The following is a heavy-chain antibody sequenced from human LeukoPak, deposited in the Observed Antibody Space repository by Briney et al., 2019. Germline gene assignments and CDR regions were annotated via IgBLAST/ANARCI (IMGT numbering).Heavy chain of an antibody. CDR3: ASRCARGSCFFDH. Sequence: GGSLRLSCAASGLTFSSYSMSWVRQAPGKGLEWVSYIDTSSSTIYYADSVKGRFTISRDNAKNSLYLQMNSLRAEDTAVYYCASRCARGSCFFDHWGQGTLVTVSS. D-gene: IGHD2-21*01. V-gene: IGHV3-48*01. J-gene: IGHJ4*02. CDR1: GLTFSSYS. CDR2: IDTSSSTI.